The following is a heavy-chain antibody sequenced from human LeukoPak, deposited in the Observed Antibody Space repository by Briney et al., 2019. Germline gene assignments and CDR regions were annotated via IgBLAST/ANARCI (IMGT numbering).Heavy chain of an antibody. CDR2: IKQDGSEK. CDR1: GFTFSSYW. D-gene: IGHD2-2*01. Sequence: GGSLRLSSAASGFTFSSYWMSWVRQAPGKGLEWVANIKQDGSEKYYVDSVKGRFTISRDNAKNSLYLQMNNLRAEDTAVYYCARSSYYYYMDVWGKGTTVTVSS. J-gene: IGHJ6*03. V-gene: IGHV3-7*01. CDR3: ARSSYYYYMDV.